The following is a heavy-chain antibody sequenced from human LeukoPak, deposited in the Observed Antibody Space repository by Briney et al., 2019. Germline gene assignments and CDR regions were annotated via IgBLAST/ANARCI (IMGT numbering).Heavy chain of an antibody. Sequence: GGSLRLSCAASGFTFDDYAMHWVRQAPGKGLEWVSGISWNSGSIGYADSVKGRFTISRDNAKNSLYLQMNSLRAEDTALYYCAKARPMIVVVTDFDYWGQGTLVTVSS. CDR3: AKARPMIVVVTDFDY. CDR1: GFTFDDYA. D-gene: IGHD3-22*01. J-gene: IGHJ4*02. V-gene: IGHV3-9*01. CDR2: ISWNSGSI.